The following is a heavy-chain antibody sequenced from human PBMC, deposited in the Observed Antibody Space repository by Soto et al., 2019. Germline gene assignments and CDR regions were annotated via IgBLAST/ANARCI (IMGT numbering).Heavy chain of an antibody. D-gene: IGHD3-10*01. Sequence: EVQLVESGGVVVQPGGSLRLSCAASGFTFDDYTMHWVRQAPGKGLEWVSLISWDGGSTYYADSVKGRFTISRDNSKNSLYLQMNSLRTEDTALYYCAKDSGYGFEGSYFQHWGQGTLVTVSS. J-gene: IGHJ1*01. CDR1: GFTFDDYT. CDR3: AKDSGYGFEGSYFQH. V-gene: IGHV3-43*01. CDR2: ISWDGGST.